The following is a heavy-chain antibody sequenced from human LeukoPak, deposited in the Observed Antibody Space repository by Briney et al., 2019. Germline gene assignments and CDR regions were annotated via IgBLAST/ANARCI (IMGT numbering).Heavy chain of an antibody. Sequence: GGSLRLSCAASGFTFSSYWMSWVRQAPGKGLEWVANIKQDGSEKYYVDSVKGRFTISRDNAKNSLYLQMNSLRAEDTALYYCAKDLYYYGSGSCFDYWGQGTLVTVSS. J-gene: IGHJ4*02. CDR1: GFTFSSYW. CDR2: IKQDGSEK. CDR3: AKDLYYYGSGSCFDY. V-gene: IGHV3-7*03. D-gene: IGHD3-10*01.